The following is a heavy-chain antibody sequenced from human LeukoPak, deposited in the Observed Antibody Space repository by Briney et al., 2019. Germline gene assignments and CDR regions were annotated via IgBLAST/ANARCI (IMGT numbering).Heavy chain of an antibody. CDR1: GFTFSSYA. CDR3: ARGERGYSYGLMWNTYYFDY. D-gene: IGHD5-18*01. CDR2: ISYDGSNK. Sequence: GRSLRLSCAASGFTFSSYAMHWVRQAPGKGLEWVAVISYDGSNKYYADSVKGRFTISRDNSKNTLYLQTNSLRAEDTAVYYCARGERGYSYGLMWNTYYFDYWGQGTLVTVSS. J-gene: IGHJ4*02. V-gene: IGHV3-30-3*01.